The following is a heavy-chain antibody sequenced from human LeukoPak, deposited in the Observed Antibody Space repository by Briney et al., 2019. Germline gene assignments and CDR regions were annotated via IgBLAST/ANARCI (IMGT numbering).Heavy chain of an antibody. CDR1: GYTFTSYG. D-gene: IGHD2-2*01. Sequence: GASVKVSCKASGYTFTSYGISWVRQAPGQGLEWMGWISAYNGNTNYAQKLQGRVTMTTDTSTSTAYMELRSLRSDDTAVYYCARDRAHDIVVVPARFNWFDPWGQGTLVTVSS. CDR3: ARDRAHDIVVVPARFNWFDP. V-gene: IGHV1-18*01. J-gene: IGHJ5*02. CDR2: ISAYNGNT.